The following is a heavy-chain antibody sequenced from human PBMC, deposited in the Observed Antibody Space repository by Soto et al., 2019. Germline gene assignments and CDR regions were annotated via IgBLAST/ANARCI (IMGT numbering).Heavy chain of an antibody. J-gene: IGHJ6*02. Sequence: SSETLSLTCTVSGGSISSGGYYWSWIRQHPGKGLEWIGYIYYSGSTYYNPSLKCRVTISVDTSKNQFSLKLSSVTAADTAVYYCARAMTTYRSHLNYGMDVWGQGTTVTVSS. CDR1: GGSISSGGYY. V-gene: IGHV4-31*03. D-gene: IGHD4-4*01. CDR3: ARAMTTYRSHLNYGMDV. CDR2: IYYSGST.